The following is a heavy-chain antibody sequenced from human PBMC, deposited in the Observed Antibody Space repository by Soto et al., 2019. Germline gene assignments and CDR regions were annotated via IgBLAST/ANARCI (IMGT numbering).Heavy chain of an antibody. Sequence: QVQLVQSGAEVKNPGSSVKVSCKASGGTFSSSAISWVRQAPGQGLEWMGGIIPIFGTANYAQKFQGRVTITADEYTSTAYMELSSLRSEDTAVYYCARDPPDYGGNQPPWGQGTLVPVSS. CDR2: IIPIFGTA. D-gene: IGHD4-17*01. CDR1: GGTFSSSA. CDR3: ARDPPDYGGNQPP. J-gene: IGHJ5*02. V-gene: IGHV1-69*01.